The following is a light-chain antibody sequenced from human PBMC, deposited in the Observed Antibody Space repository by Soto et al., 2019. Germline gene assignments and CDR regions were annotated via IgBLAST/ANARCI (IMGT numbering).Light chain of an antibody. Sequence: DIVLTQAPDSLSASLGERATINCKSSQSLLYNSNNKTYLAWYQQKPGQPPKLLIYWASTRESGVPDRFSGRGSRTDFTLTISSLQDEDVAVYYCPQYYSTQTFGKGKKVAIK. J-gene: IGKJ1*01. CDR3: PQYYSTQT. CDR1: QSLLYNSNNKTY. V-gene: IGKV4-1*01. CDR2: WAS.